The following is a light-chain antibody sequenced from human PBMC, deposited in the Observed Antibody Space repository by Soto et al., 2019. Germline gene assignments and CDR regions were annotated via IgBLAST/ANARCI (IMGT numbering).Light chain of an antibody. CDR3: QQYDEWLRLT. V-gene: IGKV3D-15*01. CDR2: GAS. Sequence: EIVMTQSPATLSVSPGERATLSCRASQSVNIYLAWYQQKPGQAPRLLIFGASYRATGIPARFSGSGSGTEFNLTISSLQSEDFAVYFCQQYDEWLRLTFGGGTKVDI. CDR1: QSVNIY. J-gene: IGKJ4*01.